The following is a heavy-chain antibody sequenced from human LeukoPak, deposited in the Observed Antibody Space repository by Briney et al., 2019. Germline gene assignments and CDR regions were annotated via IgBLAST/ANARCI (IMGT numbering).Heavy chain of an antibody. J-gene: IGHJ3*02. Sequence: VGSLRLSCAASGFTFSSYPMTWVRQAPGKGLEWVSAIVGSDDATYYADSVKGRFTISRDNSKNTLYLQMNSLRAEDTAVYYCAKRLYTSGWSAFDIWGQGTMVTVSS. D-gene: IGHD6-19*01. CDR2: IVGSDDAT. CDR1: GFTFSSYP. CDR3: AKRLYTSGWSAFDI. V-gene: IGHV3-23*01.